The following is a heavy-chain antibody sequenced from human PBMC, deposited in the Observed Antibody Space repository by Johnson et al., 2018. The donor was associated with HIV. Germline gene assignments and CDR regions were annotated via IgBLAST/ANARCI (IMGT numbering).Heavy chain of an antibody. J-gene: IGHJ4*02. CDR3: GRGEDDYGDREIDS. D-gene: IGHD4-17*01. Sequence: QVQLVQSGGGVVRPGRSLRLSCAASGFTFSGFAMHWVRQAPGKGLEWVAVISSDGRNEYQADSVQGRFTISRDNSKNTLYLRMNSLRPEDTGVYYCGRGEDDYGDREIDSWGQGTLVIVSS. CDR2: ISSDGRNE. CDR1: GFTFSGFA. V-gene: IGHV3-30*04.